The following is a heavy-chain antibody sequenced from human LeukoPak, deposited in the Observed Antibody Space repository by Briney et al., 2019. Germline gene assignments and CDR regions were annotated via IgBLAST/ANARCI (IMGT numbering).Heavy chain of an antibody. J-gene: IGHJ4*02. V-gene: IGHV1-24*01. D-gene: IGHD1-26*01. CDR2: FDPDHGET. CDR3: AADPYSGSYFDY. CDR1: GYTLQELS. Sequence: ASVKVSCKVSGYTLQELSMHWVRQAPGQRLEWMGGFDPDHGETIYAQKFQGRVTVTEDTSTDTAYMELSSLRSEDTAVYYCAADPYSGSYFDYWGQGTLVTVSS.